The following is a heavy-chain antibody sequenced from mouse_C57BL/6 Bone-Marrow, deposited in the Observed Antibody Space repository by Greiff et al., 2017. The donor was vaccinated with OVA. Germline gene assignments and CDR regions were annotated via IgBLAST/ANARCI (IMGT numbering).Heavy chain of an antibody. CDR1: GFTFSSYG. CDR3: ARSHYYGSSDY. J-gene: IGHJ2*01. V-gene: IGHV5-6*01. CDR2: ISSGGSYT. Sequence: EVNVEESGGDLVKPGGSLKLSCAASGFTFSSYGMSWVRQTPDKRLEWVATISSGGSYTYSPDSVKGRFTISSDNATNTLYLQRSSLKSEDTAMYYCARSHYYGSSDYWGQGTTLTVSS. D-gene: IGHD1-1*01.